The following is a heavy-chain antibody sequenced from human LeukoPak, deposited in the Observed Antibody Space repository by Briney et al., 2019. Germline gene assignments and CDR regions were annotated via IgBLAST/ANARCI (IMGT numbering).Heavy chain of an antibody. CDR2: INPNSGGT. V-gene: IGHV1-2*02. CDR1: GYTFTGYY. CDR3: ATARYYYDSSGYYSHYFDY. J-gene: IGHJ4*02. Sequence: ASVKVSCKASGYTFTGYYMHWVRQAPGQGLEWMGWINPNSGGTNYAQEFQGRVTMTRDTSISTAYMELSRLRSDDTAVYYCATARYYYDSSGYYSHYFDYWGQGTLVTVSS. D-gene: IGHD3-22*01.